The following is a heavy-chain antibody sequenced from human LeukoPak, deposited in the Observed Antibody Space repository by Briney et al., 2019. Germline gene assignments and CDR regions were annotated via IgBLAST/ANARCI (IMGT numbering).Heavy chain of an antibody. Sequence: GGSLRLSCAASVFTFSSYWMHWVRQAPRRGLVWVSRVNSDGTGTTYADSVEGRFTISRDNAKNTVYLQMHSLRAEDTAIYYCIRTLIVATSPYMDVWGKGTTVTVSS. D-gene: IGHD5-12*01. V-gene: IGHV3-74*01. J-gene: IGHJ6*03. CDR1: VFTFSSYW. CDR3: IRTLIVATSPYMDV. CDR2: VNSDGTGT.